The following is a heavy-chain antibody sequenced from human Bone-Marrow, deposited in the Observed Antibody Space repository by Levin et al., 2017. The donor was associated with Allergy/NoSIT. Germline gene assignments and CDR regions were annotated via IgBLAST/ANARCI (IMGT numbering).Heavy chain of an antibody. CDR2: IYYTGST. CDR3: ARDGAYSYAYSY. V-gene: IGHV4-31*03. CDR1: GDSINTGGYY. J-gene: IGHJ4*02. D-gene: IGHD3-16*01. Sequence: NPSETLSLTCTVSGDSINTGGYYWSWIRQQSGKGLEWIGYIYYTGSTSYNPSLKSRLTLSIDTSQNQFSLRLTSVTAADTAVYYCARDGAYSYAYSYWGQGTLVTVSS.